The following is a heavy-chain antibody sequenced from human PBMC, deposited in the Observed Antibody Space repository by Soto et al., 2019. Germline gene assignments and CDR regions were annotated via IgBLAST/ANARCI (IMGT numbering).Heavy chain of an antibody. J-gene: IGHJ6*02. CDR3: ARTRATSSYYGMDV. Sequence: SGPTLVNPTQTLTLTCTFSGFSLSTSGMCVSWIRQPPGKALEWLARIDWDDDKYYSTSLKTRLTISKDTSKNQVVLTMTNMDPVDTATYYCARTRATSSYYGMDVWGQGTTVTVSS. D-gene: IGHD6-6*01. CDR2: IDWDDDK. V-gene: IGHV2-70*11. CDR1: GFSLSTSGMC.